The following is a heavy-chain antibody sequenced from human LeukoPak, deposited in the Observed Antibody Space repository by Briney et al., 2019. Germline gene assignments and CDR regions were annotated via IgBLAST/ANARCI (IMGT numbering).Heavy chain of an antibody. CDR3: ARSERWPPAAFDI. CDR1: GGSISSSSYY. D-gene: IGHD4-23*01. CDR2: IYYSGST. V-gene: IGHV4-39*01. J-gene: IGHJ3*02. Sequence: SETLSLTCTVSGGSISSSSYYWGWIRQPPGKGLEWIGSIYYSGSTYYNPSLKSRVTISVDTSNNQFSLKLSSVTAADTAVYYCARSERWPPAAFDIWGQGTMVTVSS.